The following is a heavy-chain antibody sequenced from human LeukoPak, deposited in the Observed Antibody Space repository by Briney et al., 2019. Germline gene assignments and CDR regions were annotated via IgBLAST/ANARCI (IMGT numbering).Heavy chain of an antibody. D-gene: IGHD3-3*01. CDR3: ASTPLRFLEWSPGRGSPFDI. J-gene: IGHJ3*02. V-gene: IGHV4-4*07. Sequence: SETLSLTCTVSGGSISSYYWSWIRQPAGKGLEWIGRIYTSGSTNYNPSLKSRVTMSVDTSKNQFSLKLSSVTAADTAVYYCASTPLRFLEWSPGRGSPFDIWGQGTMVTVSS. CDR2: IYTSGST. CDR1: GGSISSYY.